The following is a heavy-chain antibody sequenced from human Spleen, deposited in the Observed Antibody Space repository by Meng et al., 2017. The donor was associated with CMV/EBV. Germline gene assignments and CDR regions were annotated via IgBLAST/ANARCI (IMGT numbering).Heavy chain of an antibody. J-gene: IGHJ4*02. V-gene: IGHV4-34*01. Sequence: SETLSLTCAVYGPGGSNRNYYWNWIRRPPGKGLEWIGEINYDGTKNYNPSLKSRVTISADTSKNQVSLKLSSVTAADTAVYYCAREKGGYYDKKPFDYWGQGTLVTVSS. CDR2: INYDGTK. CDR3: AREKGGYYDKKPFDY. CDR1: GGSNRNYY. D-gene: IGHD3-22*01.